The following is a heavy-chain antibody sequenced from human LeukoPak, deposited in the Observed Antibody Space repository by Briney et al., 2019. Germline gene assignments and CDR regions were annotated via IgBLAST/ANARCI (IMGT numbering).Heavy chain of an antibody. Sequence: ASVKVSCKVSGYTLTELSMHWVRQAPGKGLEWMGGFDPEDGETIYAQKFQGRVTMTEDTSTDTAYMELSSLRSEDTAVYYCAARPHKHYHYGMDVWGQGTTVTVSS. J-gene: IGHJ6*02. CDR2: FDPEDGET. V-gene: IGHV1-24*01. D-gene: IGHD6-6*01. CDR1: GYTLTELS. CDR3: AARPHKHYHYGMDV.